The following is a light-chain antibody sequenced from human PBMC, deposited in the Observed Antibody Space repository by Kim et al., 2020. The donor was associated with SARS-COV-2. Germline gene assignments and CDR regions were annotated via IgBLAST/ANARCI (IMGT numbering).Light chain of an antibody. CDR3: QQSRSFSS. V-gene: IGKV1-5*01. Sequence: DIQMTQYPSTLSASVGDRVTITCRPSESISTWLAWYQQKPGKAPKLLISDASILESGVPSRFSGSGSGTDFTLTISGLQPDDFATYYCQQSRSFSSFGQGTKVEI. CDR2: DAS. CDR1: ESISTW. J-gene: IGKJ2*03.